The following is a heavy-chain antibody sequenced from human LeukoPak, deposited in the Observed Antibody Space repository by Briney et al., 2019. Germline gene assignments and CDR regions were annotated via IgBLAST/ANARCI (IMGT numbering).Heavy chain of an antibody. D-gene: IGHD1-26*01. Sequence: PGGSLRLSCAASGFTFSSYAMSWVRQAPGKGLEWVSATSGSGGSTYYADSVKGRFTISRDNSKNTLYLQMNSLRAEDTAVYYCARGHHVSYSGTLSGMDVWGQGTTVTVSS. CDR2: TSGSGGST. CDR1: GFTFSSYA. CDR3: ARGHHVSYSGTLSGMDV. V-gene: IGHV3-23*01. J-gene: IGHJ6*02.